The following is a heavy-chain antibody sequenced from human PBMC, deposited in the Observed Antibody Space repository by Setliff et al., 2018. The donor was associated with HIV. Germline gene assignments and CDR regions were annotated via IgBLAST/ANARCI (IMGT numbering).Heavy chain of an antibody. Sequence: PSETLSLTCGIYGGSFSDYYWSWIRQPPGKGLEWIGEIDHRGRPKYNPSLNSRVTMSVDKSRNQFSLKVSSVTAADTAVYYCARVVGADDAFAFWGQGTMVTVSS. V-gene: IGHV4-34*01. D-gene: IGHD1-26*01. CDR2: IDHRGRP. CDR1: GGSFSDYY. CDR3: ARVVGADDAFAF. J-gene: IGHJ3*01.